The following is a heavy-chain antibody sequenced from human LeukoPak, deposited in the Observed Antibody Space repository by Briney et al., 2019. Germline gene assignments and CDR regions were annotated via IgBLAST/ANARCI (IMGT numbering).Heavy chain of an antibody. CDR1: GGSFSGFY. CDR2: INDSGST. V-gene: IGHV4-34*01. CDR3: ARRSAYSTSSGVNY. D-gene: IGHD6-6*01. J-gene: IGHJ4*02. Sequence: PLETLSLTCALYGGSFSGFYLTLIRQPPGRGLEWFGEINDSGSTNCNPSLKSRVTMSVDTSKNQFSLKLNSVTAADTAVYFCARRSAYSTSSGVNYWGQGILVTVSS.